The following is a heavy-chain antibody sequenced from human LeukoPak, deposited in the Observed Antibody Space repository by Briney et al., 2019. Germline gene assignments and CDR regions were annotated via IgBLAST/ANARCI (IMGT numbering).Heavy chain of an antibody. V-gene: IGHV3-7*01. CDR2: IKEDATES. J-gene: IGHJ6*03. CDR3: AREGTPRGSYYMDV. CDR1: GFTFSSYW. Sequence: GGSLRLSCAASGFTFSSYWMTWIRQAPGKGLEWVAHIKEDATESRSVDSVKGRFTISRDNAKNSLYLQMNSLRAEDTAVYYCAREGTPRGSYYMDVWGKGTTVTVSS. D-gene: IGHD3-16*01.